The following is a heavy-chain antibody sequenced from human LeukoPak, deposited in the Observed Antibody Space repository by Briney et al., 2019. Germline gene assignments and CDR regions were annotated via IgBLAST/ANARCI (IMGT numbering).Heavy chain of an antibody. Sequence: GGSLRLSCAASGIIFSNYWMHWVRQAPGKGLVWVSRINRDGSSTSYADSVKGRFTISRDNAKNTLYLQMNSLKTEDTAVYYCTTDHQTTVSPYYYYYYMDVWGKGTTVTVSS. CDR2: INRDGSST. J-gene: IGHJ6*03. CDR3: TTDHQTTVSPYYYYYYMDV. D-gene: IGHD4-11*01. CDR1: GIIFSNYW. V-gene: IGHV3-74*01.